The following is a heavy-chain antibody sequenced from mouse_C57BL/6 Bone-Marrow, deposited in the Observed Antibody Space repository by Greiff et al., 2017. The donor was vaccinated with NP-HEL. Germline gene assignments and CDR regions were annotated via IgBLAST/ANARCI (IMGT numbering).Heavy chain of an antibody. J-gene: IGHJ2*01. Sequence: QVQLQQSGAELARPGASVKLSCKASGYTFTSYGISWVKQRTGQGLEWIGEIYPRSGNTYYNEKFKGKATLTADKSSSTAYMELRSLTSEDSAVYFCARENDYRYYFDYWGQGTTLTVSS. CDR3: ARENDYRYYFDY. CDR2: IYPRSGNT. D-gene: IGHD2-4*01. V-gene: IGHV1-81*01. CDR1: GYTFTSYG.